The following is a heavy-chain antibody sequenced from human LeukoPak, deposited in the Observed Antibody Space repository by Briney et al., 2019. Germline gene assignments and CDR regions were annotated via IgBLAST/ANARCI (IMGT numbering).Heavy chain of an antibody. CDR2: ISGSGGST. D-gene: IGHD6-19*01. CDR3: AKAAGNYYYYYGMDV. J-gene: IGHJ6*02. Sequence: PGGSLRLSCAASGFTFSNYAMRWVRQAPGRGLEWVSAISGSGGSTYYADSVRGRFTISRDNSKNTLYLQMNSLRADDTAVYYCAKAAGNYYYYYGMDVWAQGTTVTVSS. V-gene: IGHV3-23*01. CDR1: GFTFSNYA.